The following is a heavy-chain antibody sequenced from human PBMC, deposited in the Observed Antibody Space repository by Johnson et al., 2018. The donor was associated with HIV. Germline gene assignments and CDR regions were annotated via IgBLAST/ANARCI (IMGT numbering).Heavy chain of an antibody. V-gene: IGHV3-53*01. CDR3: ARMVDSSSWTPDAFDI. CDR2: IYSGGST. CDR1: GFTVSSNY. D-gene: IGHD6-13*01. J-gene: IGHJ3*02. Sequence: VQLVESGGGLIQPGGSLRLSCAASGFTVSSNYMSWVRQAPGKGLEWVSVIYSGGSTYYADSVKGRFTISRDNSKNTLYLQMNSLRAEDTAVYYLARMVDSSSWTPDAFDIWGQGTMVTVSS.